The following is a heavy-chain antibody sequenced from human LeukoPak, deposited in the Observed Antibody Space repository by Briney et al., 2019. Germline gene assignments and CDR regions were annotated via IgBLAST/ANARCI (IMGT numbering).Heavy chain of an antibody. CDR3: ARLGGATSPFGY. Sequence: SETLSLTCAVYGGSFSGYYWSWIRQPPGKGLEWIGEINHSGSTNYNPSLKSRVTVSVDTSKNQFSLKLTSVTAADTAVYYCARLGGATSPFGYWGQGILVTVSS. CDR2: INHSGST. CDR1: GGSFSGYY. D-gene: IGHD1-26*01. V-gene: IGHV4-34*01. J-gene: IGHJ4*02.